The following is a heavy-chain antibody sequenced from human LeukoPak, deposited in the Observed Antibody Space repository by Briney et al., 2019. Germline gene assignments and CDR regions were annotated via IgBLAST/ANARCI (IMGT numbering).Heavy chain of an antibody. CDR2: ISYDGGTK. J-gene: IGHJ4*02. CDR1: GLTLSSHR. CDR3: ACHGIAASTDYYFDY. V-gene: IGHV3-30*03. Sequence: PGGTLCLSCAPSGLTLSSHRMQCARQAPAKGLEWVAVISYDGGTKYYANSVTGRFTISRHNSKNTLYLQMNSLRAEDTAVYYCACHGIAASTDYYFDYWGQATPATASS. D-gene: IGHD6-13*01.